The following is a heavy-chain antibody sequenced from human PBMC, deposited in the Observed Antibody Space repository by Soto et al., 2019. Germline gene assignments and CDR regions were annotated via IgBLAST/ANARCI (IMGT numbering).Heavy chain of an antibody. D-gene: IGHD2-2*01. CDR2: AYSTAST. J-gene: IGHJ6*02. CDR3: AMSAGREFYFYALEV. CDR1: GASVGTPYY. Sequence: QVQLQESGPGLLKSSETLSLTCSVSGASVGTPYYCTWVRQTPGTGLEWIGFAYSTASTNYNPSLKGRVVMSVDTSKNQFSLQLNSVTAADTGLYYCAMSAGREFYFYALEVWGQGTTVTVSS. V-gene: IGHV4-59*02.